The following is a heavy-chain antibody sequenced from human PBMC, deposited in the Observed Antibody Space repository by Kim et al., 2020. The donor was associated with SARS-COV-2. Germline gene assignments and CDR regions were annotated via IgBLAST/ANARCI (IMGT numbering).Heavy chain of an antibody. Sequence: SETLSLTCTVSRGSISSSSYYWAWIRPPPGKGLDWIGSIYSSGSTSYNPSLKSRVIITVDTSKNQFSLKLTTMTAADTAVYYCARNRSSRWNTNYYYGMDVWGQGTTVTVSS. V-gene: IGHV4-39*01. J-gene: IGHJ6*02. CDR3: ARNRSSRWNTNYYYGMDV. D-gene: IGHD6-13*01. CDR2: IYSSGST. CDR1: RGSISSSSYY.